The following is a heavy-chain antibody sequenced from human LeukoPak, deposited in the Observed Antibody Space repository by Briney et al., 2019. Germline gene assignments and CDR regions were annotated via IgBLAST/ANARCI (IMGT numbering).Heavy chain of an antibody. J-gene: IGHJ4*02. CDR3: ARHDTYYDILTGYYPYYFDY. CDR1: SGSISSDY. D-gene: IGHD3-9*01. V-gene: IGHV4-59*08. CDR2: IYYSGST. Sequence: SETLSLTCTVSSGSISSDYWSWIRQPPGKGLEWIGYIYYSGSTNYNPPLKSRVTISVDTSKNQFSLKLSSVTAADTAVYYCARHDTYYDILTGYYPYYFDYWGQGTLVTVSS.